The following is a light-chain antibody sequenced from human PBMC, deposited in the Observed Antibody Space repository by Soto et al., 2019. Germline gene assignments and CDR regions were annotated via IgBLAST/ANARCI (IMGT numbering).Light chain of an antibody. J-gene: IGKJ3*01. V-gene: IGKV1-27*01. CDR2: GAS. CDR1: QDISNF. Sequence: DIQMTQSPSSLSASVGDRVTITCRASQDISNFLVWFQQKLGKVPNLLIYGASTLQSGVPSRFSGSGSGTDFTLTISSLQPEDVATYFCQKYNSAPFTFGPGTTVDIK. CDR3: QKYNSAPFT.